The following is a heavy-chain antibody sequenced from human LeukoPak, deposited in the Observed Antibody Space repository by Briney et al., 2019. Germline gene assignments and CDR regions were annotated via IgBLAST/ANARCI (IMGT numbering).Heavy chain of an antibody. CDR3: ARVGMMDYNANTLDY. CDR2: ISSSTRSII. Sequence: GGSLRLFCAASGFTCSDYYMSWIRQAPGKGLEWVSYISSSTRSIIYYTDSVKGRFTTSRDNAKNSLYLQMNSLRAEDTAVYYCARVGMMDYNANTLDYWGQGTLVTVS. V-gene: IGHV3-11*01. CDR1: GFTCSDYY. J-gene: IGHJ4*02. D-gene: IGHD4-11*01.